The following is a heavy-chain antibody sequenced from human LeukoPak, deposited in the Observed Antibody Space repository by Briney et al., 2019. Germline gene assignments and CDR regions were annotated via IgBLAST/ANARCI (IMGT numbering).Heavy chain of an antibody. Sequence: SETLSLTCAVYGESFSSYYWSWIRQPPGKGLEWIGYIYYSGSTNYNPSLKSRVTISVDTSKNQFSLKLSSVTAADTAVYYCARGIPYYDFWSGLDYWGQGTLVTVSS. CDR2: IYYSGST. D-gene: IGHD3-3*01. V-gene: IGHV4-59*01. CDR1: GESFSSYY. CDR3: ARGIPYYDFWSGLDY. J-gene: IGHJ4*02.